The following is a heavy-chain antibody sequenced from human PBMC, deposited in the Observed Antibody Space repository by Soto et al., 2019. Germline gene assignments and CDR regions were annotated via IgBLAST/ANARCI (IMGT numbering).Heavy chain of an antibody. CDR1: GFIFSMYW. CDR3: TRGPRPTSIGTGAF. CDR2: ITDDGSTT. Sequence: GVSLRLSCETSGFIFSMYWMHWVRQVPGKGPQWVARITDDGSTTYYAASVEGRFTISRDNAKNALYLQMTSLRADDTAVYYCTRGPRPTSIGTGAFWGQGTLVTV. D-gene: IGHD3-10*01. J-gene: IGHJ4*02. V-gene: IGHV3-74*01.